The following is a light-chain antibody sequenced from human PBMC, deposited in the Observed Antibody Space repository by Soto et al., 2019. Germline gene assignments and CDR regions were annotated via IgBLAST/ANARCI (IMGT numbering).Light chain of an antibody. CDR2: EVS. CDR3: SSHTSYSTRV. Sequence: QSALTQPASVSGSPGQSIAISCTGTSSDVGCYNYVSWYQQHPGKAPKLMIHEVSNRPSGVSDRFSGSKSGNTASLTISGLQADDEADYYCSSHTSYSTRVFGTGTKLTVL. CDR1: SSDVGCYNY. J-gene: IGLJ1*01. V-gene: IGLV2-14*01.